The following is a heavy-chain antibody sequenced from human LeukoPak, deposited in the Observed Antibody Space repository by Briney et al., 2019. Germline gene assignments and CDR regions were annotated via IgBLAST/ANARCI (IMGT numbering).Heavy chain of an antibody. D-gene: IGHD2-21*02. V-gene: IGHV5-51*01. Sequence: GESLKISCKGSGYTFVSYWIAWVRQMPGKGLEWMGTIYPGDSETLYSPSFQGQVTISADKSISTAYLQWNSLKASDTAMYYCARQVDCGGDCYPSIDYWGQGTLVTVSS. CDR3: ARQVDCGGDCYPSIDY. J-gene: IGHJ4*02. CDR1: GYTFVSYW. CDR2: IYPGDSET.